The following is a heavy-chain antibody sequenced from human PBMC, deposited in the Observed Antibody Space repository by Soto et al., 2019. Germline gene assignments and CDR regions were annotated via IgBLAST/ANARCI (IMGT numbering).Heavy chain of an antibody. CDR2: IYYSGST. CDR1: GGTISSYY. V-gene: IGHV4-59*07. CDR3: ATHSSGYYPTPSYFDY. D-gene: IGHD3-22*01. Sequence: PSGTTYLASTVSGGTISSYYWGGFRQPPGKGLEWIGYIYYSGSTNYNPSLKSRVTISVDTSKNQFSLKLSSVTAADTAVYYCATHSSGYYPTPSYFDYWGQGTLVTVSS. J-gene: IGHJ4*02.